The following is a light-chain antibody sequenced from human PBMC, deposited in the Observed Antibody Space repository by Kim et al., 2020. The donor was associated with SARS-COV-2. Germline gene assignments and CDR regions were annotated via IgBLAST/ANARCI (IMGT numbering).Light chain of an antibody. CDR2: LGS. Sequence: GEPASISCRSSQSLRHSNGYNYLDWYLQKPGQSPQLLIYLGSNRASGVPDRFSGSGSGTDFTLKISRVEAEDVGVYYCMQALQTLFGGGTKVDIK. V-gene: IGKV2-28*01. CDR3: MQALQTL. J-gene: IGKJ4*01. CDR1: QSLRHSNGYNY.